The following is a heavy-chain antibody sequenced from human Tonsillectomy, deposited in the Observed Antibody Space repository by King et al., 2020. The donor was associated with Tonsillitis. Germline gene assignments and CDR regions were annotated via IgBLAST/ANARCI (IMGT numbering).Heavy chain of an antibody. Sequence: VQLVESGGGVVQPGRSLRLSCAASGFTFSSYGMHWVRQAPGKGLEWVAVISYDGSNKYYADSVKGRFTISRDNSKNTLYLQMNSLRAEDTAVFYCAKDLKTYYDFWGGYAFDYWGQGTLVTVSS. CDR2: ISYDGSNK. D-gene: IGHD3-3*01. V-gene: IGHV3-30*18. J-gene: IGHJ4*02. CDR1: GFTFSSYG. CDR3: AKDLKTYYDFWGGYAFDY.